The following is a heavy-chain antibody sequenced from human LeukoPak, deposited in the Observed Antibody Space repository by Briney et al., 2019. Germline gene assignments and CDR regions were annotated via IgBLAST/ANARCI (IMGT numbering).Heavy chain of an antibody. Sequence: QPGGSLRLSCEYSGFTFSKYWMRWVRQAPGKGLVWVSRIRSDGGATDYADFVKGRFTISRDNAKSTLYLQMNSLRVEDTSLYYCTRDWRNKGLDYWGQGALVTVSS. V-gene: IGHV3-74*01. CDR1: GFTFSKYW. J-gene: IGHJ4*02. CDR3: TRDWRNKGLDY. D-gene: IGHD3-3*01. CDR2: IRSDGGAT.